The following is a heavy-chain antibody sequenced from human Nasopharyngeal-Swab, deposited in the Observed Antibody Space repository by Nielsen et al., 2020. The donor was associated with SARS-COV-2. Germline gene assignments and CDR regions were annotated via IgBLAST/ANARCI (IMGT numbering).Heavy chain of an antibody. CDR2: INHSGST. V-gene: IGHV4-34*01. J-gene: IGHJ4*02. D-gene: IGHD6-13*01. CDR3: VRGPTQQLVRDY. Sequence: WIRQPPGKGLEWIGEINHSGSTNYNPSLKSRVTISVDTSKNQFSLKLSSVTAADTAVYYCVRGPTQQLVRDYWGQGTLVTVSS.